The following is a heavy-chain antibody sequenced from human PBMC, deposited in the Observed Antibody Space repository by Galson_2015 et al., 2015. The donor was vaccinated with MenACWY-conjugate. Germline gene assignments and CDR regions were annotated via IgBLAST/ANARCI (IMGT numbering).Heavy chain of an antibody. D-gene: IGHD1-26*01. J-gene: IGHJ4*02. V-gene: IGHV3-23*01. Sequence: KGLEWVSAISGSGGSTYYADSVKGRFTISRDNSKNTLYLQMSSLRAEDTAVYYCAKGRIVGATKGGDYWGQGTLVTVSS. CDR2: ISGSGGST. CDR3: AKGRIVGATKGGDY.